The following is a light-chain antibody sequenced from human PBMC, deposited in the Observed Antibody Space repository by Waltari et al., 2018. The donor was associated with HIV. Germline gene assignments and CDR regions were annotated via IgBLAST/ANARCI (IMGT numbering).Light chain of an antibody. V-gene: IGLV2-11*01. CDR2: DVN. CDR3: CSYAGSRVI. J-gene: IGLJ2*01. Sequence: QSALPQPRSVSGSPGQSVTISCVGTSTDIGAYNYVSWYQQHPGKAPKVMIYDVNKRPSGVPDRFSGSKSGYTASLTISGLQAEDEADYYCCSYAGSRVIFGGGTKLTVL. CDR1: STDIGAYNY.